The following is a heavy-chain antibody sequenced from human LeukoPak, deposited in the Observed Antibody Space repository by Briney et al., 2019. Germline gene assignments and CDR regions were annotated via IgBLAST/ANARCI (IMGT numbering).Heavy chain of an antibody. CDR2: ISAYNGNT. CDR1: GYTFTGYY. CDR3: ARDRAVAGNYFDY. V-gene: IGHV1-18*04. Sequence: ASVKVSCKASGYTFTGYYMHWVRQAPGRGLEWMGWISAYNGNTNYAQKLQGRVTMTTDTSTSTAYMELRRLRSDDTAVYYCARDRAVAGNYFDYWGQGTLVTVSS. J-gene: IGHJ4*02. D-gene: IGHD6-19*01.